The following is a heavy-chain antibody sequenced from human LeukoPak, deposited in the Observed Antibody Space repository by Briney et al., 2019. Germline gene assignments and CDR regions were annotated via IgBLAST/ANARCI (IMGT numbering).Heavy chain of an antibody. J-gene: IGHJ4*02. Sequence: SETLSLTCTVSGGSISSYYWSWIRQPPGKGLEWIGYIYYSGSTNYNPSLKSRVTISVDTSKNQFSLKLSSVTAADTAVYYCARTLVGASFDYWGQGTLVTASS. CDR2: IYYSGST. V-gene: IGHV4-59*01. CDR1: GGSISSYY. D-gene: IGHD1-26*01. CDR3: ARTLVGASFDY.